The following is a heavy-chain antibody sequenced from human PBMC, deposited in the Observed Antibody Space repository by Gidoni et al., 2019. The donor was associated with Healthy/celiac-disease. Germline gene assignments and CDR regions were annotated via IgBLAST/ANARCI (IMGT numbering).Heavy chain of an antibody. Sequence: QVQLVQSGAEVKKPGASVKVSCKASGYTFTSYDINWVRQATGQGLEWMGWMNPNSGNTGYAQKFQGRVTMTRNTSISTAYMELSSLRSEDTAVYYCARGRSVDTAMVGGAEADYWGQGTLVTVSS. J-gene: IGHJ4*02. V-gene: IGHV1-8*01. D-gene: IGHD5-18*01. CDR3: ARGRSVDTAMVGGAEADY. CDR1: GYTFTSYD. CDR2: MNPNSGNT.